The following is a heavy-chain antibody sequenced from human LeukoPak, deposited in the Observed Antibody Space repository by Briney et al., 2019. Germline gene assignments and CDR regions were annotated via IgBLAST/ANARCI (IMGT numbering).Heavy chain of an antibody. CDR1: GYTFTSYG. CDR2: ISAYNGNT. CDR3: ARDGMDPRHYYGMDV. D-gene: IGHD1-1*01. Sequence: ASVKVSCKASGYTFTSYGISWVRHAPGQGLEWMGWISAYNGNTNYAQKFQGRVTMTTDTSTSTAYMELRSLRSDDTAVYYCARDGMDPRHYYGMDVWGQGTTVTVSS. J-gene: IGHJ6*02. V-gene: IGHV1-18*01.